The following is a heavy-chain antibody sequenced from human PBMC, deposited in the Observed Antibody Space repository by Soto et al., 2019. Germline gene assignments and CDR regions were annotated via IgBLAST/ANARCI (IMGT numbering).Heavy chain of an antibody. V-gene: IGHV5-51*01. J-gene: IGHJ6*02. CDR3: ARNGVTEQIYYYYGMDV. CDR1: GYSFTSYW. CDR2: IYPGDSDT. Sequence: PGESLKISCKGSGYSFTSYWIGWVRQMPGKGLEWMGIIYPGDSDTRYSLSFQGQVTISADKSISTAYLQWSSLKASDTAMYYCARNGVTEQIYYYYGMDVWGQGTTVTVSS. D-gene: IGHD2-8*01.